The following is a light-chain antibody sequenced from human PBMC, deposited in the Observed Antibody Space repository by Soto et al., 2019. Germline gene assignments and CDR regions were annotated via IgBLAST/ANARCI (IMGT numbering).Light chain of an antibody. CDR1: QGISSY. CDR3: QQYYSYPRT. Sequence: AIRMTQSPSSLSASTGDRVTITCRASQGISSYLDWYQQKPGKAPKLLIYAASTLQSGVPSRFSGSGSGTDFTLTISCLQSEDFATYCCQQYYSYPRTFGQGTKVEIK. CDR2: AAS. V-gene: IGKV1-8*01. J-gene: IGKJ1*01.